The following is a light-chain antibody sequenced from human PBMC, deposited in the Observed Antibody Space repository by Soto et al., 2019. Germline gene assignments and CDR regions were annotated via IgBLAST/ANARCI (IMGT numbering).Light chain of an antibody. J-gene: IGKJ5*01. CDR2: DAT. V-gene: IGKV3-11*01. CDR1: QSIRSEH. Sequence: IVLTQTPVTLSLCPGERATVSCRAIQSIRSEHLAWYQQKPGQAPRLLIYDATKRASGIPVRFTGSGSGTDFILTISNIEAEDVAIYYCKQRKKWPPITFGQGTRLEI. CDR3: KQRKKWPPIT.